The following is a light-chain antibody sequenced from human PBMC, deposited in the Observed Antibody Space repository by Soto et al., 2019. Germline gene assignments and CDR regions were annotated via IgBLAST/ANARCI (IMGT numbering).Light chain of an antibody. CDR3: SSDTSSSTWV. CDR1: SSDVGSYNR. J-gene: IGLJ3*02. V-gene: IGLV2-18*02. CDR2: EVS. Sequence: QSALTQPPSVSGSPGQSVTISCTGTSSDVGSYNRVSWYQQPPGTAPKLMIYEVSNRPSGVPDRFSGSKSGNTASLTVSGLQAEDEAVYYCSSDTSSSTWVFGGGTKLTVL.